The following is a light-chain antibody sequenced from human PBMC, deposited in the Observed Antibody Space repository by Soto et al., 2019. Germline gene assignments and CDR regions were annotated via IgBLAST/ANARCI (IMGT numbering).Light chain of an antibody. V-gene: IGLV2-14*03. CDR2: DVS. CDR1: SSDVGGYKY. CDR3: SSYTGSSSSYV. Sequence: QSALTQPASVSGSPGQSITISCAGTSSDVGGYKYVSWYQQHPGKAPKLMIYDVSNRPSGVSDRFSGSKSGNTASLTISGLQAEDEADYYCSSYTGSSSSYVFGIGTKLTVL. J-gene: IGLJ1*01.